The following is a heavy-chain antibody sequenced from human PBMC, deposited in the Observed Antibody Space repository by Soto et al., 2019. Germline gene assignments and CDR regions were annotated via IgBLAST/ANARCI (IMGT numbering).Heavy chain of an antibody. J-gene: IGHJ4*02. CDR1: GFTFSSYW. Sequence: GGSLRLSCAASGFTFSSYWMSWVRQAPGKGLEWVANIKQDGSEKYYVDSVKGRFTISRDNAKNSLYLQMNSLRAEDTAVYYCATIFGVVIADFDYWGQGTLVTVSS. CDR3: ATIFGVVIADFDY. CDR2: IKQDGSEK. V-gene: IGHV3-7*03. D-gene: IGHD3-3*01.